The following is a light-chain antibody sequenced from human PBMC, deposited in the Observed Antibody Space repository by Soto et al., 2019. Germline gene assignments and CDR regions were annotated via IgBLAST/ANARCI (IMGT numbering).Light chain of an antibody. CDR2: AAS. J-gene: IGKJ5*01. CDR3: QQYNNWPSIT. Sequence: EIVVTQSPATLSLSPGERATLSCGASQTVSRNLAWYQQKPGQAPRLLIFAASTGATGIPARFSGSGSGTEFTLTISSLQSEDFAVYYCQQYNNWPSITFGQGTRLEIK. V-gene: IGKV3-15*01. CDR1: QTVSRN.